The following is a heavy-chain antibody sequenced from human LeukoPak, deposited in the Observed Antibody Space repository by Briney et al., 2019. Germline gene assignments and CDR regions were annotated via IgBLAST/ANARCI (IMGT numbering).Heavy chain of an antibody. V-gene: IGHV4-59*12. CDR2: MHSSGNT. CDR1: GGSISSFY. J-gene: IGHJ5*02. CDR3: ARGEASSSSSWFDP. Sequence: SETLSLTCTVSGGSISSFYWGWIRQPPGKGLEWIGHMHSSGNTNYNPSLKSRITMSVDTSKNQFSLKLSSVTAADTAVYYCARGEASSSSSWFDPWGQGTLVTVSP. D-gene: IGHD6-6*01.